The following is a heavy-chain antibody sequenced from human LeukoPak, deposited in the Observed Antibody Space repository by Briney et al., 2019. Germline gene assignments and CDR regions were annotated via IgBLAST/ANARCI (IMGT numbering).Heavy chain of an antibody. J-gene: IGHJ4*02. D-gene: IGHD4-17*01. CDR2: IIPIFGTA. CDR3: ARSHYGDPIYDY. CDR1: GGTFSSYA. V-gene: IGHV1-69*05. Sequence: SVKVSCXASGGTFSSYAISWVRQAPGQGLEWMGRIIPIFGTANYAQKFQGRVTITTDESTSTAYMELSSLRSEDTAVYYCARSHYGDPIYDYWGQGTLVTVSS.